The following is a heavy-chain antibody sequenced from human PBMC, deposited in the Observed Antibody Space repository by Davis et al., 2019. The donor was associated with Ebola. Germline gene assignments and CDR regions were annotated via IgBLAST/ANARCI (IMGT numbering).Heavy chain of an antibody. CDR3: AREAPFCGGDCLDY. Sequence: GESLKISCAASGFTFSSYEMNWVRQAPGKGLEWVSYIDSSASTTYYADSVKGRFTISRDNAKNSLFLQMNSLTAEDTALYYCAREAPFCGGDCLDYWGQGTLVTVSS. CDR2: IDSSASTT. CDR1: GFTFSSYE. V-gene: IGHV3-48*03. J-gene: IGHJ4*02. D-gene: IGHD2-21*01.